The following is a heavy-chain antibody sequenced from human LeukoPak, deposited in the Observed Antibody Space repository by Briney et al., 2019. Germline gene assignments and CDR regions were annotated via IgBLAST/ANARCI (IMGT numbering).Heavy chain of an antibody. CDR1: GGSIGSYY. V-gene: IGHV4-59*01. D-gene: IGHD6-19*01. CDR2: IYYSGST. CDR3: ARDYSSGWS. Sequence: SETLSLTCAVSGGSIGSYYWSWIRQPPGKGLEWIGYIYYSGSTNYNPSLKSRVTISVDTSKNQFSLKLSSVTAADTAVYYCARDYSSGWSWGQGTLVTVSS. J-gene: IGHJ5*02.